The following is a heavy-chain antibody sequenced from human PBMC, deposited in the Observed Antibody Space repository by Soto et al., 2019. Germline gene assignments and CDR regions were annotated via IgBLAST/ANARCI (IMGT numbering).Heavy chain of an antibody. Sequence: SETLSLTCAVYGGSFSGYYWSWIRQPPGKGLEGIGEINHSGSTNYTPSLKSRVTISVDTSKNQFSLKLSSVTAADTAVYYCARGAPPQYGSGSYYGSWGQGTLVTVSS. CDR1: GGSFSGYY. J-gene: IGHJ5*02. V-gene: IGHV4-34*01. CDR3: ARGAPPQYGSGSYYGS. CDR2: INHSGST. D-gene: IGHD3-10*01.